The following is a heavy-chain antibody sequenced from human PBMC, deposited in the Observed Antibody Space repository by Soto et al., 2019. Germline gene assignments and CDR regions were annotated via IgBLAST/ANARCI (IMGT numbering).Heavy chain of an antibody. Sequence: EVQLVESGGGLVQPGGSLRLSCAASGFTFNSYSMNWVRQAPGKGLEWVSYISSSSTTKYYTDSVKGRFTISRDNAKNSLYLQMNSLRDADTAVYYCARPSSGWENGFDPWGQGTLVTVSS. CDR2: ISSSSTTK. V-gene: IGHV3-48*02. J-gene: IGHJ5*02. D-gene: IGHD6-19*01. CDR3: ARPSSGWENGFDP. CDR1: GFTFNSYS.